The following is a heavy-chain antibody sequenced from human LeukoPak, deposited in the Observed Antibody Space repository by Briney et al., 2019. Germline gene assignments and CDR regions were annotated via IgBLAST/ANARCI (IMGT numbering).Heavy chain of an antibody. D-gene: IGHD6-19*01. CDR1: GYTFTSYD. CDR3: VRGAVAGTGDLYYFGY. V-gene: IGHV1-8*01. J-gene: IGHJ4*02. Sequence: ASVKVSCKASGYTFTSYDINWVRQATGQGLEWMGWMNPNSGNTGYAQKFQGRVTMTRDTSISTAYMELSSLRSEDTAVYYCVRGAVAGTGDLYYFGYWGQGTLVTVSS. CDR2: MNPNSGNT.